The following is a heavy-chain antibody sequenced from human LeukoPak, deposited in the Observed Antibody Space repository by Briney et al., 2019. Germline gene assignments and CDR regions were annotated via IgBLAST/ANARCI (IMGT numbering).Heavy chain of an antibody. Sequence: GGSLRLSCAASGFTFSSYEMNWVRQAPGKGLEWVTYISSGSTIYDADSVKGRFTISRDNAKNSLYLQMNSLRAEDTAVYYCARESIAVAGAPFDCWGQGTLVTVSS. V-gene: IGHV3-48*03. CDR1: GFTFSSYE. CDR2: ISSGSTI. CDR3: ARESIAVAGAPFDC. J-gene: IGHJ4*02. D-gene: IGHD6-19*01.